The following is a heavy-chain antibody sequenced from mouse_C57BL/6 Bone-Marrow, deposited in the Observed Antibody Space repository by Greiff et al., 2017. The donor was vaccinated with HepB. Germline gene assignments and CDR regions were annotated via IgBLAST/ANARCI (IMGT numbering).Heavy chain of an antibody. CDR2: ISSGGSYT. CDR3: ARTSGYYYGSSFDY. J-gene: IGHJ2*01. CDR1: GFTFSSYG. D-gene: IGHD1-1*01. V-gene: IGHV5-6*01. Sequence: EVKLVESGGDLVKTGGSLKLSCAASGFTFSSYGMSWVRPTPDKRLEWVATISSGGSYTYYPDSVKGRFTISRDNAKNTLYLQMSSLKSEDTAMYYCARTSGYYYGSSFDYWGQGTTLTVSS.